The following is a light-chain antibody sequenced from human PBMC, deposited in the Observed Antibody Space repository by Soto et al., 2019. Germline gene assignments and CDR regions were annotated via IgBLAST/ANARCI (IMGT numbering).Light chain of an antibody. V-gene: IGKV3-20*01. Sequence: EIVLTQSPATLSLSPGERATLSCRASQSVRSNYLAWYQQIPGQAPRLLIYDASSRATGIPDRFSGSGDETDFILTISRLEPEDFVVYYCQQYSVSPPMYSFGQGTQLEIK. CDR3: QQYSVSPPMYS. CDR1: QSVRSNY. J-gene: IGKJ2*03. CDR2: DAS.